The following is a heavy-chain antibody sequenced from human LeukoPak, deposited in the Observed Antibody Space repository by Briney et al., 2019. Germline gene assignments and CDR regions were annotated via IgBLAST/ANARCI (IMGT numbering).Heavy chain of an antibody. V-gene: IGHV4-30-2*01. CDR2: IYHSGST. CDR3: ARASIVWDNAFDI. CDR1: GGSISSYS. D-gene: IGHD3-22*01. J-gene: IGHJ3*02. Sequence: SETLSLTCTVSGGSISSYSWSWIRQPPGKGLVWIGHIYHSGSTYYNPSLKSRVTISVDRSKNQFSLKLSSVTAADTAVYYCARASIVWDNAFDIWGQGTLLTVSS.